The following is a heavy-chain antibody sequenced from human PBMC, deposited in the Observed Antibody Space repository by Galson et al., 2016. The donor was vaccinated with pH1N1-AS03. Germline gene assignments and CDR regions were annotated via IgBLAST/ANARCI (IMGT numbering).Heavy chain of an antibody. Sequence: SVKVSCKASGGTFDNHPINWVRQAPGQGLEWIGGFIPIFGTTNYAPKYQGRVTLTTDDSTTTVYMELRNLRSEDTAVYYCARNSDSLGAFDVWGQGTLLSVSS. CDR2: FIPIFGTT. CDR1: GGTFDNHP. V-gene: IGHV1-69*05. CDR3: ARNSDSLGAFDV. J-gene: IGHJ3*01. D-gene: IGHD1-7*01.